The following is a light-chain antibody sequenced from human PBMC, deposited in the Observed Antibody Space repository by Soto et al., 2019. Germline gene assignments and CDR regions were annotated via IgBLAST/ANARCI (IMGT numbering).Light chain of an antibody. CDR2: DVS. Sequence: QSALTQPASVSGSPGQSIAISCTGTSSDVGGYNYVSWYQQYPGKAPKLMIYDVSNRPSGVSDRFSGSKSGNTASLTISGPQAEDEADYYCSSYTNSVPPSIFGGGTKLTVL. CDR1: SSDVGGYNY. V-gene: IGLV2-14*03. CDR3: SSYTNSVPPSI. J-gene: IGLJ2*01.